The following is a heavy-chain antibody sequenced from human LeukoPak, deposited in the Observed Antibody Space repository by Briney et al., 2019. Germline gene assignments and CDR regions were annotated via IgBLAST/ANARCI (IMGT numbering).Heavy chain of an antibody. J-gene: IGHJ4*02. CDR1: GASISHYY. CDR3: ASLSHCSTSSCFDY. CDR2: AFYTGST. Sequence: PSETLSLTCTVSGASISHYYWSWIRQPPGRGLEWIGCAFYTGSTNYNPSLKSRVTISIDTSKSQFSLRLTSVTAADTAIYYCASLSHCSTSSCFDYWGQGTLVTVSS. V-gene: IGHV4-59*01. D-gene: IGHD2-2*01.